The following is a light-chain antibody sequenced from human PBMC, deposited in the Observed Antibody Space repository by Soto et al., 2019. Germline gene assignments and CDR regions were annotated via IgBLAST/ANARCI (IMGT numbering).Light chain of an antibody. J-gene: IGKJ1*01. CDR1: ENIKNW. CDR2: DAS. Sequence: DVQMTQSPSTLAASVGDRVTIICRASENIKNWLAWYQQTPGKAPKVLISDASRLETGVPSRFSGSGYATDFTLTITSLQTDDFGTYHCQQYDVHPKTFGQGTKVDIK. V-gene: IGKV1-5*02. CDR3: QQYDVHPKT.